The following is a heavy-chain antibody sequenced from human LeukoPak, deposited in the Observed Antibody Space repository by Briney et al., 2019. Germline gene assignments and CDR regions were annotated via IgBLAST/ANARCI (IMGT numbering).Heavy chain of an antibody. Sequence: PGGSLRLSCAASGFTFSSYAMSWVRQAPGKGLEWVSAISGSGGSTYYADSVKGRFTISRDNSKNTLYLQMNSLRAEDTAVYYCARSMVRGAIYYYYGMDVWGQGTTVTVSS. D-gene: IGHD3-10*01. V-gene: IGHV3-23*01. CDR1: GFTFSSYA. CDR3: ARSMVRGAIYYYYGMDV. CDR2: ISGSGGST. J-gene: IGHJ6*02.